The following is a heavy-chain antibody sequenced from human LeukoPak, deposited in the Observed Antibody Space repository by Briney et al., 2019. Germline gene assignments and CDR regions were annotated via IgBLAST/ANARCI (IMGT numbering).Heavy chain of an antibody. D-gene: IGHD3-22*01. V-gene: IGHV4-39*01. CDR3: ATGGIAYYDRPFDY. J-gene: IGHJ4*02. Sequence: SETLSLTCTVSGGSISSSSYCWGWIRQPPGKGLEWIGSIYYSGSTYYNPSLKSRVTISVDTSKNQFSLKLSSVTAADTAVYYCATGGIAYYDRPFDYWGQGTLVTASS. CDR2: IYYSGST. CDR1: GGSISSSSYC.